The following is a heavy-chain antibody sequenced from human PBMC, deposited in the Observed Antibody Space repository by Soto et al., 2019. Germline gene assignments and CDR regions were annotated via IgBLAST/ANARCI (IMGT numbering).Heavy chain of an antibody. Sequence: EVQLLESGGGLVQPGGSLRLSCAASGFTFNNYAMTWVRQVPGKGLEWVSAMSGGGDTTSYADSVKGGCTVSRDGSKNTLYLQMSSLRAEDTVLYYCAKGRGGSGSLTPRVDFWGQGTLVTVSS. D-gene: IGHD3-10*01. J-gene: IGHJ4*02. V-gene: IGHV3-23*01. CDR1: GFTFNNYA. CDR2: MSGGGDTT. CDR3: AKGRGGSGSLTPRVDF.